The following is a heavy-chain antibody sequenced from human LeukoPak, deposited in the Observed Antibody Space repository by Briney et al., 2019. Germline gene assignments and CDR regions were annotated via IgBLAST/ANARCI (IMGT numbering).Heavy chain of an antibody. D-gene: IGHD1-26*01. J-gene: IGHJ4*02. CDR3: AKQWVDC. CDR2: ISESGDKT. V-gene: IGHV3-23*01. CDR1: GFPFCNYA. Sequence: GGSLRLFCAASGFPFCNYALNWGRQAPGKGLEWVSSISESGDKTDYADSVRGRFTISRDNSQNTLYLQMNSLRVEDTALYYCAKQWVDCWGQGTLVTVSS.